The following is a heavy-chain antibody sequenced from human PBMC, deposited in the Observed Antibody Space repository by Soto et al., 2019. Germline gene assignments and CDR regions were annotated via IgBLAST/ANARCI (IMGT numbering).Heavy chain of an antibody. V-gene: IGHV1-69*01. J-gene: IGHJ4*02. CDR2: IIPIFGTA. CDR1: GGTFSSYA. D-gene: IGHD3-3*01. Sequence: QVQLVQSGAEVKKPGSSVKVSCKASGGTFSSYAISWVRQAPGQGLEWMGGIIPIFGTANYALKFQGRVTITADESTSTAYMELSSLRSEDTAVYYCARPGYYDFWSGYYPFDYWGQGTLVTVSS. CDR3: ARPGYYDFWSGYYPFDY.